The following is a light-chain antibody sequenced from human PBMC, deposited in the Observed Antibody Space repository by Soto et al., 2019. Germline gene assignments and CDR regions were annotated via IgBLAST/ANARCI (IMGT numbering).Light chain of an antibody. CDR3: SSYTSIVTYV. CDR2: DVS. CDR1: SSDVGAYNS. V-gene: IGLV2-14*01. Sequence: QSALTQPDSVSGSPGQSITISCTGTSSDVGAYNSVSWYQQHPGKAPKLIIYDVSTRPSGISDRFSGSKSGNTASLTISGLQAEDESDYYCSSYTSIVTYVFGTGTKLTVL. J-gene: IGLJ1*01.